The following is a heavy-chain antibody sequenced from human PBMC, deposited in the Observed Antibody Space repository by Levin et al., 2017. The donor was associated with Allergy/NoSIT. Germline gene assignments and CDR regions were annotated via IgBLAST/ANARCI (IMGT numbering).Heavy chain of an antibody. CDR3: VPGTLDGYCSGDRGYIMGV. J-gene: IGHJ6*02. CDR2: ISTSAGST. D-gene: IGHD2-15*01. Sequence: QPGGSLRLSCAASGFTLRKYDMSWVRQAPGKGLEWVSGISTSAGSTNYADSVKGRFTISRDNSKNTVYLQMNSLRAEDTAVYYCVPGTLDGYCSGDRGYIMGVWGQGTTVTVSS. CDR1: GFTLRKYD. V-gene: IGHV3-23*01.